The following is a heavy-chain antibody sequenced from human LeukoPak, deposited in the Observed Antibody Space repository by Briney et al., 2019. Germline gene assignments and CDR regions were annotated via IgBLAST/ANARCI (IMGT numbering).Heavy chain of an antibody. V-gene: IGHV5-51*01. CDR3: ARHLSGYSYDI. D-gene: IGHD5-18*01. J-gene: IGHJ4*02. Sequence: GESLKISCKGSGYSFTNYWIGWVRQMSGKGLEWMGIIYPGDSDTRYSPSFQGQVTFSADKSISTAYLQWSSLKASDTAMYYCARHLSGYSYDIWGQGTLVTVSS. CDR1: GYSFTNYW. CDR2: IYPGDSDT.